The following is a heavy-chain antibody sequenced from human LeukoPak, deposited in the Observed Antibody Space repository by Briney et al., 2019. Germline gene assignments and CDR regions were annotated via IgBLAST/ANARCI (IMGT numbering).Heavy chain of an antibody. J-gene: IGHJ6*02. CDR2: IYYSGST. V-gene: IGHV4-39*01. CDR3: ARLHQYYYGMDV. CDR1: GGSISSSSYY. Sequence: SGTLSLTCTVSGGSISSSSYYWGWIRQPPGKGLEWIGSIYYSGSTYYNPSLKSRVTISVDTSKNQFSLKLSSVTAADTAVYYCARLHQYYYGMDVWGQGTTVTVSS.